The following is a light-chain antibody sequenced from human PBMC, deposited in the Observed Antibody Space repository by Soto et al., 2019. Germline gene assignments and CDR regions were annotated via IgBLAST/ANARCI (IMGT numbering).Light chain of an antibody. CDR3: QQYNSYST. J-gene: IGKJ1*01. V-gene: IGKV1-5*03. CDR2: KAS. Sequence: DIQMTQSPSTLSASVGDRFTITCRASHSISSWLAWYQQKPGKAPKLLIYKASSLESGVPSRFSGSGSGTEFTLTISSLQPDDFATYYCQQYNSYSTFGQGTKVEIK. CDR1: HSISSW.